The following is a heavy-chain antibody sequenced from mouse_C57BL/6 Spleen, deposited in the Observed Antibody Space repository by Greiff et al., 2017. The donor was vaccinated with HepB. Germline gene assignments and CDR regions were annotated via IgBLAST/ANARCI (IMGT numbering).Heavy chain of an antibody. J-gene: IGHJ1*03. D-gene: IGHD2-3*01. V-gene: IGHV5-4*01. Sequence: EVNVVESGGGLVKPGGSLKLSCAASGFTFSSYAMSWVRQTPDKRLEWVATISVGGSYTYYPDNVKGRFTIHRDNAKNTMYLQMSHLTSEDTDMYYCAGEGTYDGHYVEYLDGWGTGTTVTVAS. CDR2: ISVGGSYT. CDR3: AGEGTYDGHYVEYLDG. CDR1: GFTFSSYA.